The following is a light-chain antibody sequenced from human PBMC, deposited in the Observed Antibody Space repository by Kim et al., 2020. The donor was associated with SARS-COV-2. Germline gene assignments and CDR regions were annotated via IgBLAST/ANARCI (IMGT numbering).Light chain of an antibody. CDR3: QQYNNWPLLFT. Sequence: PGDRATLSCRASQSVGSNLAWYQQKPGQVPRLLIYGTSTWATGIPVRFSGSGSGTEFTLTISSLQSEDFAVYYCQQYNNWPLLFTFGPGTKVDIK. CDR2: GTS. J-gene: IGKJ3*01. V-gene: IGKV3-15*01. CDR1: QSVGSN.